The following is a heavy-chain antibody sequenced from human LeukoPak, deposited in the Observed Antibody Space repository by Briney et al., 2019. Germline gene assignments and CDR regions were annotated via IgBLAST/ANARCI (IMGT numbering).Heavy chain of an antibody. CDR1: GFTFGSYS. CDR3: VTDLVIKGYFDY. Sequence: GGSLRLSCAASGFTFGSYSMNWVRQAPGKGLEWVSSISSSSSYIYYADSVKGRFTISRDNAKNSLYLQMISLKTEDTAVYYCVTDLVIKGYFDYWGQGALVTVSS. J-gene: IGHJ4*02. CDR2: ISSSSSYI. D-gene: IGHD2-21*01. V-gene: IGHV3-21*03.